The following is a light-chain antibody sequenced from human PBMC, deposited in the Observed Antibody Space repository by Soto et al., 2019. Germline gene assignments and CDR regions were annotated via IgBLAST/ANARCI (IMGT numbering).Light chain of an antibody. J-gene: IGLJ1*01. CDR2: DVT. Sequence: SVLSQPASVSGSPGQSITISCTGTSSDVGGFEYVSWYQHQPGKAPKLIIYDVTKRLSGVSNRFSGSKSGNTASLTISGIQAEDEGDYYCGSITRSSTSVFGTGTKVTVL. V-gene: IGLV2-14*01. CDR1: SSDVGGFEY. CDR3: GSITRSSTSV.